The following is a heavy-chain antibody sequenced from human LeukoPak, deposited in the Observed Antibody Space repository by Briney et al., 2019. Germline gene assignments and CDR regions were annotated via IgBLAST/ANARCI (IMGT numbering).Heavy chain of an antibody. V-gene: IGHV3-23*01. CDR2: ISGGGGTT. Sequence: PGGSLRLSCAASGFTFSNFAMSWVRQAPGKGLEWVSGISGGGGTTDYADSVKGRFTISRDNAKNTLSLQMNSLRAEDTAVYYCARVGGSNAFDIWGQGTMVIVSS. D-gene: IGHD1-26*01. CDR3: ARVGGSNAFDI. J-gene: IGHJ3*02. CDR1: GFTFSNFA.